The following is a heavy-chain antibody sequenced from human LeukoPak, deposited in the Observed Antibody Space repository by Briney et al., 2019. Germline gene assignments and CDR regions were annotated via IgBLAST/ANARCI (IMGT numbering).Heavy chain of an antibody. D-gene: IGHD6-19*01. CDR3: AKDFPTSARVVSGWYRGYFDY. V-gene: IGHV3-23*01. J-gene: IGHJ4*02. CDR2: ISGSGGST. CDR1: GFTFSSYG. Sequence: PGGSLRLSCAASGFTFSSYGMSWVRQAPGKGLEWVSAISGSGGSTYYADSVKGRFTISRDNSKNTLYLQMNSLRAEDTAVYYCAKDFPTSARVVSGWYRGYFDYWGQGTLVTVSS.